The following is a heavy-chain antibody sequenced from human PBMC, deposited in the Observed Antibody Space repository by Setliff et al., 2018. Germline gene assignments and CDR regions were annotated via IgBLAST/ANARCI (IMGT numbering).Heavy chain of an antibody. CDR1: GFSFSDYA. CDR3: ARDVYDFRTGQGGP. Sequence: GVSLLLSFAASGFSFSDYAMSWVRQAPRKGLEWVSGGSTGKTDYADSVKGRFTMSRDSSTNTLYLQMNSLRGEDTAVYYCARDVYDFRTGQGGPWGQGTRVTVSS. J-gene: IGHJ5*02. CDR2: GSTGKT. V-gene: IGHV3-23*01. D-gene: IGHD3-3*01.